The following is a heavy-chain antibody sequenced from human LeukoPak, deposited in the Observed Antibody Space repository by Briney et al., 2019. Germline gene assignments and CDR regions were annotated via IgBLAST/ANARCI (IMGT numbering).Heavy chain of an antibody. Sequence: SETLSLTCTVSGGSISSYYWGWIRQPPGKGLEWIGSIYYSGSTYYNPSLKSRVTISVDTSKNQFSLKLSSVTAADTAVYYCASRLRIAVAGISAFDIWGQGTMVTVSS. J-gene: IGHJ3*02. CDR3: ASRLRIAVAGISAFDI. CDR2: IYYSGST. V-gene: IGHV4-39*07. CDR1: GGSISSYY. D-gene: IGHD6-19*01.